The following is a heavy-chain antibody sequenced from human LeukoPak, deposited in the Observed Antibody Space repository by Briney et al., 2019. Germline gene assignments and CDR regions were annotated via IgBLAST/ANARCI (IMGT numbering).Heavy chain of an antibody. D-gene: IGHD5-12*01. Sequence: SETLSLTCAVSGGSISSGGYSWSWIRQPPGKGLEWIGYIYYSGSTYYNPSLKSRVTISVDTSKNQFSLKLSSVTAADTAVYYCARWKLRSSFDYWGQGTLVTVSS. CDR1: GGSISSGGYS. V-gene: IGHV4-30-4*07. CDR3: ARWKLRSSFDY. J-gene: IGHJ4*02. CDR2: IYYSGST.